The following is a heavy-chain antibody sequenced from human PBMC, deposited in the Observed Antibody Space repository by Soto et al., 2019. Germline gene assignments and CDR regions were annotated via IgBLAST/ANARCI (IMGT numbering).Heavy chain of an antibody. CDR2: IYYSGST. CDR1: GGSISSSSYY. CDR3: ARRYYYDSSGTKNAFDI. D-gene: IGHD3-22*01. V-gene: IGHV4-39*01. Sequence: SETLSLTCTVSGGSISSSSYYWGWIRQPPGKGLEWIGSIYYSGSTYYNPSLKSRVTISVDTSKNQFSLKLSSVTAADTAVYYCARRYYYDSSGTKNAFDIWGQGTMVTVSS. J-gene: IGHJ3*02.